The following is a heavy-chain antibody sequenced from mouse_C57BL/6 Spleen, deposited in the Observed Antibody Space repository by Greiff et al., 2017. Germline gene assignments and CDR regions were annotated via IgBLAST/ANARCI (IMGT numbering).Heavy chain of an antibody. J-gene: IGHJ1*03. D-gene: IGHD1-1*01. CDR2: IHPGSGST. V-gene: IGHV1-55*01. CDR3: ARNYYGSGYGYFDV. CDR1: GYTFTSYW. Sequence: QVQLQQPGAELVKPGASVKMSCKASGYTFTSYWITWVKQRPGQGLEWIGDIHPGSGSTNYNEKFKSKATLTVDTSSSTAYMQLSSLTSEDSAVYYCARNYYGSGYGYFDVWGTGTTVTVSS.